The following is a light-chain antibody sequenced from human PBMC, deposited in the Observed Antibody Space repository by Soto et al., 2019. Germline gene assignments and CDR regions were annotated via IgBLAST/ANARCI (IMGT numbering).Light chain of an antibody. CDR1: QGIRSY. Sequence: IQLTQSPSSLSASVGDRVTITCRASQGIRSYLAWYQQKPGKATNLLIYAASTLQSGVPSRFSGSGSGTDFTLTINGLQAEDFATYYCQQLNGYPITFGPGTKVDIK. CDR3: QQLNGYPIT. J-gene: IGKJ3*01. CDR2: AAS. V-gene: IGKV1-9*01.